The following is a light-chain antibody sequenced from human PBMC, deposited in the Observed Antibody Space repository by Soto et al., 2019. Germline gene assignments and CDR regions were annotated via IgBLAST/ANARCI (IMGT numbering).Light chain of an antibody. J-gene: IGLJ1*01. Sequence: QSVLTQPASVSGSPGQSITISCAGTSSDVGGYNYVSWYQQHPGNAPKLMIYEVSNRPSGVSNRFSGSKSGNTASLTISGLQAEDEADYYCSSYKSSSTWVFGTGTNVTVL. V-gene: IGLV2-14*01. CDR1: SSDVGGYNY. CDR3: SSYKSSSTWV. CDR2: EVS.